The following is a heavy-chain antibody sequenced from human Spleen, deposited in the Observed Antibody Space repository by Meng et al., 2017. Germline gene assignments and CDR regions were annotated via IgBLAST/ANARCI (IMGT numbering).Heavy chain of an antibody. CDR3: ARGPTTMAHDFDY. CDR1: GCIFSYYY. V-gene: IGHV4-34*01. CDR2: INDSGST. J-gene: IGHJ4*02. D-gene: IGHD4-11*01. Sequence: RAVRDLCNHPDTRSATCCALGCIFSYYYWSRLRQPPGKGLEWIGEINDSGSTNYNPSLESRATISVDTSQNNLSLKLSSVTAADSAVYSSARGPTTMAHDFDYWGQGTLVTVSS.